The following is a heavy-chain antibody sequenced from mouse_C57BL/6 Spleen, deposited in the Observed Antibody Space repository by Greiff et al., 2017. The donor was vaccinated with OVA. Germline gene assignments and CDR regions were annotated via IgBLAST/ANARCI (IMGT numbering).Heavy chain of an antibody. J-gene: IGHJ2*01. CDR1: GYTFTSYW. V-gene: IGHV1-69*01. CDR2: IDPSDSYT. CDR3: ARGEVGGFDY. Sequence: QVQLQQPGAELVMPGASVKLSCKASGYTFTSYWMHWVKQRPGQGLEWIGEIDPSDSYTNYNQKFKGKSTLTVDKSSSTAYMQLSSLTSEDAAVYYCARGEVGGFDYWGQGTTLTVSS. D-gene: IGHD1-1*01.